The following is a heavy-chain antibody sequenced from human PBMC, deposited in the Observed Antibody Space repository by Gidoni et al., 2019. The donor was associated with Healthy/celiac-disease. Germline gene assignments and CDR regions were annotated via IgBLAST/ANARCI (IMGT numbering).Heavy chain of an antibody. CDR2: MNRSGST. CDR3: ARRGYSYVHYFDY. V-gene: IGHV4-34*01. D-gene: IGHD5-18*01. J-gene: IGHJ4*02. Sequence: QVQLHQWGVGLFEPSETLSLTCAVYCVSFSGYYWSWIRQPPGKGLEWIGEMNRSGSTNYNPSLRSRVTISEAKSKNQFSLKLRSVTAADAAVYYCARRGYSYVHYFDYWGQGTLVTVSS. CDR1: CVSFSGYY.